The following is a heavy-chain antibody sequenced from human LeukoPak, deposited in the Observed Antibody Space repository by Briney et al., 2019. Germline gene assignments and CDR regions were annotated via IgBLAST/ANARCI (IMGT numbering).Heavy chain of an antibody. CDR1: GGSISSYY. D-gene: IGHD6-13*01. Sequence: SETLSLTCTVSGGSISSYYWSWIRQPPGKGLEWIGYIYYSGSTNYNPSLKSRVTISIDTSKNQFSLNLSSVTAADTAVYYCARADSSSWQDWGQGTLVTVSS. CDR3: ARADSSSWQD. J-gene: IGHJ4*02. V-gene: IGHV4-59*01. CDR2: IYYSGST.